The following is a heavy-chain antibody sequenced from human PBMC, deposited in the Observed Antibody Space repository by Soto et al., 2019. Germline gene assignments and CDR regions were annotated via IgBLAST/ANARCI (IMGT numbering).Heavy chain of an antibody. J-gene: IGHJ4*02. D-gene: IGHD2-8*01. V-gene: IGHV1-58*01. Sequence: QVQLLQSGPEVKKPGTSVRVACKASGFTFSHSAVQWVRQARGQGLEWIGRIVVGSGKTIHVQKVQGRLTITRDLSTSTAYMNLSGLRFDDTAVYYCAAVPFLYTDGDYYFDSWGQGTQVTVSS. CDR2: IVVGSGKT. CDR3: AAVPFLYTDGDYYFDS. CDR1: GFTFSHSA.